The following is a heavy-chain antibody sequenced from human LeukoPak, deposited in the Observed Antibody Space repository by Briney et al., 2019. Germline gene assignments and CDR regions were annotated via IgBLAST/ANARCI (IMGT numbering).Heavy chain of an antibody. D-gene: IGHD6-6*01. CDR3: ARERQDSSSSVDY. J-gene: IGHJ4*02. V-gene: IGHV1-2*06. CDR2: INPNSGGT. CDR1: GYTLTGYY. Sequence: ASVKVSCKASGYTLTGYYMHWVRQAPGQGLEWMGRINPNSGGTNYAQKFQGRVTMTRDTSISTAYMELSRLRYDDTAVYYCARERQDSSSSVDYWGQGTLVTVSS.